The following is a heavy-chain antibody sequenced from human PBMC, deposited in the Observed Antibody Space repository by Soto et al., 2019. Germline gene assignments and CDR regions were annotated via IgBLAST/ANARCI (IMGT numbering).Heavy chain of an antibody. CDR1: GGSISSGGYY. Sequence: SETLSITCTVSGGSISSGGYYWNWIRQHPGKGLEWIGYIYYIGSTYYSPSLKSRVTISLDTSKNQFSLKLSSVTAADTAVYYCARSVFPWGQGTLVTVSS. J-gene: IGHJ5*02. CDR3: ARSVFP. V-gene: IGHV4-31*03. CDR2: IYYIGST.